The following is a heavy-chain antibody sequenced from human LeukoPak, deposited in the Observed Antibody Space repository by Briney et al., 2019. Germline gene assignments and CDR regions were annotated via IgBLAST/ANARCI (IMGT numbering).Heavy chain of an antibody. V-gene: IGHV3-43D*04. J-gene: IGHJ6*04. Sequence: LPGGSLRLSCAASAFTLDDYAMHWVRQAPGKGLEWDSLISWDGGSTYYADSVKGRFTISRDNSRHTLYLQMHSLGAEDTALYYCAKDKEHSGFRPILSGYYYGMDVWGKGTTVTVSS. CDR2: ISWDGGST. CDR3: AKDKEHSGFRPILSGYYYGMDV. CDR1: AFTLDDYA. D-gene: IGHD5-12*01.